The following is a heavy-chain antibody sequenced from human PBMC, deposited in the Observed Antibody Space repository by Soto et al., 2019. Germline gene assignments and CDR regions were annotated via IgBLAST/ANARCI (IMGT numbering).Heavy chain of an antibody. CDR3: TTDFTSGQWFGESDDTYYYYYGMDV. J-gene: IGHJ6*02. D-gene: IGHD3-10*01. Sequence: PGESLKISCAASGFTFSNAWMSWVRQAPGKGLEWVGRIKSKTDGGTTDYAAPVKGRFTISRDDSKNTLYLQMNSLKTEDTAVYYCTTDFTSGQWFGESDDTYYYYYGMDVWGQGTTVTVSS. V-gene: IGHV3-15*01. CDR1: GFTFSNAW. CDR2: IKSKTDGGTT.